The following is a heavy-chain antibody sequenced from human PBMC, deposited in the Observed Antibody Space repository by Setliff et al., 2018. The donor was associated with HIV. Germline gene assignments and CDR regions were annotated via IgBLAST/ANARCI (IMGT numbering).Heavy chain of an antibody. V-gene: IGHV1-2*06. CDR2: IIPNSGGT. CDR3: ATKLYCTNSVFLDALDI. Sequence: ASVKVSCKASGYTFTGYYVHWVRQAPGQGLEGMGRIIPNSGGTNYAQKFHGRVTMTRDTSISPAYMELTRLSSDDTAVYFCATKLYCTNSVFLDALDIWGQGTMVTASS. J-gene: IGHJ3*02. CDR1: GYTFTGYY. D-gene: IGHD2-8*01.